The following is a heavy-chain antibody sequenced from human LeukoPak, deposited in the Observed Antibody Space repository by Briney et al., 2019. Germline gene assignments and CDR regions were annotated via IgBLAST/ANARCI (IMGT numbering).Heavy chain of an antibody. Sequence: SETLSLTCTVSGGSISSYYWSWIRQPPGKGLEWIGYIYYSGSTNYNPSLKSRVTISVDTSKNQFSLNLSSVTAADTAVYYCARLITAFQAFDSWGQGTLVTVSS. CDR1: GGSISSYY. V-gene: IGHV4-59*08. CDR2: IYYSGST. J-gene: IGHJ4*02. CDR3: ARLITAFQAFDS. D-gene: IGHD3-16*01.